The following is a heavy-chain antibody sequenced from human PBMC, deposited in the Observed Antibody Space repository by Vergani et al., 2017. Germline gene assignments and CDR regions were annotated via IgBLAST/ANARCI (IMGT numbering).Heavy chain of an antibody. D-gene: IGHD5-12*01. CDR3: ARLGWILKRGWFDP. V-gene: IGHV4-38-2*01. CDR1: GYSISSGYY. Sequence: QVQLQESGPGLVKPSETLSLTCAVSGYSISSGYYWGWIRQPPGKGLEWIGSIYYSGSTYYNPSLKSRVTISVDTSKNQFSLKLSSGTAADTAVYYCARLGWILKRGWFDPWGQGTLVTVSS. J-gene: IGHJ5*02. CDR2: IYYSGST.